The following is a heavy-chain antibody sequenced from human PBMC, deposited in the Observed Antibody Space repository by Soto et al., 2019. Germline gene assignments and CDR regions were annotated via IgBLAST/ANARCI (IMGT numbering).Heavy chain of an antibody. D-gene: IGHD1-26*01. Sequence: EVQLVESGGGVVKPGGSLRLSCAASGFTFSNAWMSWVRQAPGKGLEWVGRIKSKTDGGTTEYATPVKGRFSISRDDSKNTLYLQMNSLKPEDTAVYYCTTDLRWELVLFNSWCQGALVTVSS. CDR2: IKSKTDGGTT. CDR3: TTDLRWELVLFNS. CDR1: GFTFSNAW. J-gene: IGHJ4*02. V-gene: IGHV3-15*01.